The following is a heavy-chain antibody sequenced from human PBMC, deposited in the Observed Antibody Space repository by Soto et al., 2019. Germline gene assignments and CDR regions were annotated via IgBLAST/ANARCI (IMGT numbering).Heavy chain of an antibody. CDR1: GFTFSDYY. CDR3: ARAHHCSGGSCYPGGMDV. Sequence: QVQLVESGGGLVKPRGSLRLSCAASGFTFSDYYMSWIRQAPGKGLEWVSYISSSISTIYYADSVKGRFTISRDNAKNSLYLQMNSLRAEDTAVYYCARAHHCSGGSCYPGGMDVWGQGTTVTVSS. J-gene: IGHJ6*02. CDR2: ISSSISTI. D-gene: IGHD2-15*01. V-gene: IGHV3-11*01.